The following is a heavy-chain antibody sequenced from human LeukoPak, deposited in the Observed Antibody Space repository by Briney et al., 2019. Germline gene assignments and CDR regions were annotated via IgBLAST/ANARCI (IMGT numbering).Heavy chain of an antibody. CDR3: ARGYGSGNYYRAVVDY. CDR2: INQEGSEK. J-gene: IGHJ4*02. V-gene: IGHV3-7*03. Sequence: PGRSLRLSCAASGFTFSSYAMHWVRQAPGKGLEWVANINQEGSEKYYVESVKGRFTISRDNAKRSLYLQMNSLRAEDTAVYYCARGYGSGNYYRAVVDYWGQGALVTVSS. D-gene: IGHD3-10*01. CDR1: GFTFSSYA.